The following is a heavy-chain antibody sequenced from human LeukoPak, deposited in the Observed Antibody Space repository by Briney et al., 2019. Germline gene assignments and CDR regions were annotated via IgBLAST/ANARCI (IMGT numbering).Heavy chain of an antibody. Sequence: TGGSLRLSCAASGFAVSSNFMSWVRQAPGKGLEWLSYITSSGYTIYYADSVKGRFAISRDNANNSLYLQMNSLRAEDTAVYYCARNGGAGRTTFDSWGQGTLVTVSS. D-gene: IGHD2-21*01. V-gene: IGHV3-11*01. CDR1: GFAVSSNF. CDR3: ARNGGAGRTTFDS. CDR2: ITSSGYTI. J-gene: IGHJ4*02.